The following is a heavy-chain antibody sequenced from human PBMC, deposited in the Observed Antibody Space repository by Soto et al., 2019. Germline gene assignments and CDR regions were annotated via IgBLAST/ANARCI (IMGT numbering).Heavy chain of an antibody. CDR3: ARFSGYPNYYFDY. J-gene: IGHJ4*02. CDR1: GFTGSSNS. V-gene: IGHV3-53*01. Sequence: EVQLVESGGGLIQPGGSLRLSCTASGFTGSSNSMSWVRQAPGKGLEWVSVIYSGGSTYYADSVKGRFTISRDSSKNTLYLQMNSLRAEDTAVYYCARFSGYPNYYFDYWGQGTLVTVSS. D-gene: IGHD5-18*01. CDR2: IYSGGST.